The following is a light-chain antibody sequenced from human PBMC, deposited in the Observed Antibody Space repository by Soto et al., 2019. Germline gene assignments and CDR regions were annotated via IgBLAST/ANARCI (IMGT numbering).Light chain of an antibody. V-gene: IGLV1-40*01. CDR2: GNS. Sequence: QSALTQPPSVSGAPGQRVTISCTGSSSNIGAGYDVHWYQQLPGTAPKLLIYGNSNRPSGVPDRFSGSKSGTSASLAITGLQAEDEADYYCQSYGSSLSGYVFGTGTKATVL. CDR1: SSNIGAGYD. CDR3: QSYGSSLSGYV. J-gene: IGLJ1*01.